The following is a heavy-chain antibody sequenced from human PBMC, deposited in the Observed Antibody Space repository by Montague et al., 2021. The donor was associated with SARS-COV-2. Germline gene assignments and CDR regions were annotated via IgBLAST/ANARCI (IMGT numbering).Heavy chain of an antibody. D-gene: IGHD1-1*01. Sequence: KYNPSLNSRVTILVDTSKNQFSLNLRSVTAADTAGYYCARVGGGTTRYFDTWGQGNMV. J-gene: IGHJ4*02. CDR3: ARVGGGTTRYFDT. V-gene: IGHV4-4*07.